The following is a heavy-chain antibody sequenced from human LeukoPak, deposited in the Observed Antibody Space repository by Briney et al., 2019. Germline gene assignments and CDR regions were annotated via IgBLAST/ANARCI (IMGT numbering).Heavy chain of an antibody. Sequence: GALRLSCAASGIIFSSYWMHWVRQAPGKGLVWVSRINTDGSSTSYADSVKGRFTISRDNAKNTLYLQMNSLRAEDTAVYYCARGIAARPYYYYYMDVWGKGTTVTVSS. D-gene: IGHD6-6*01. CDR2: INTDGSST. CDR3: ARGIAARPYYYYYMDV. CDR1: GIIFSSYW. J-gene: IGHJ6*03. V-gene: IGHV3-74*01.